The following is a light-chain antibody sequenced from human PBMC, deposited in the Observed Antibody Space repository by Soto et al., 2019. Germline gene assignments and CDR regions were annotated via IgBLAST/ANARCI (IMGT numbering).Light chain of an antibody. CDR2: HAS. V-gene: IGKV1-5*01. CDR3: QQYKTYPLT. J-gene: IGKJ1*01. CDR1: ENISTW. Sequence: IQITQSPSTLSASANEKITNTFRPTENISTWLAWYQQKPGKAPKLLIYHASSLESGVPSRFSGSGSGTEFTLTISSLQPDDFATYYCQQYKTYPLTFGQGT.